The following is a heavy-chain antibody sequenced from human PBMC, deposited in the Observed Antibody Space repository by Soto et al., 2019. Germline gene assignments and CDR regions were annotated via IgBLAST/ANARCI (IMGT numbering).Heavy chain of an antibody. D-gene: IGHD5-18*01. CDR3: ARASPVVTDV. J-gene: IGHJ6*02. CDR2: IFYSGTT. Sequence: QVQLQESGPGLVKPSQTLSLTCTVSGGSISSGNYYWSWIRQPPGKGLEWIGYIFYSGTTYYNPSLKSRVTISVDTSKNQFYRKLGSVTAADTAVYYCARASPVVTDVWGQGTTVTVSS. V-gene: IGHV4-30-4*01. CDR1: GGSISSGNYY.